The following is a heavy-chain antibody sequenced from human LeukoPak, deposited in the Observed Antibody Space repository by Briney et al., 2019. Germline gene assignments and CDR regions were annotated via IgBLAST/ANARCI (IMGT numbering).Heavy chain of an antibody. CDR1: GFTFSSYA. CDR2: ISGTGDSA. D-gene: IGHD3-22*01. Sequence: GGSLRLSCEASGFTFSSYAMSWVRQSPGKGLEWVSGISGTGDSAYYADSVKGRFTISRDNSKNKLSLQMNSLRADDTAVYYCARDKNYYDSSGRRKVTDYWGQGTLVTVSS. V-gene: IGHV3-23*01. CDR3: ARDKNYYDSSGRRKVTDY. J-gene: IGHJ4*02.